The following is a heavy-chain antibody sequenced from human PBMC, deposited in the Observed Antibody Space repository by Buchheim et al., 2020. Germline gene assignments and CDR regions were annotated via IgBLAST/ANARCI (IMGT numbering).Heavy chain of an antibody. V-gene: IGHV4-31*03. CDR1: GASISSGAFL. CDR3: ARTDYGSGSSYYFDF. Sequence: QVQLQESGPGLVKPSQTLSLTCSVSGASISSGAFLWTWIRQHPGEGLEWIGDISHSGTAHNTPSLKSRIFMSVETSQNPFFLTLISVTAADTAIYFCARTDYGSGSSYYFDFWGQGTL. CDR2: ISHSGTA. D-gene: IGHD3-10*01. J-gene: IGHJ4*02.